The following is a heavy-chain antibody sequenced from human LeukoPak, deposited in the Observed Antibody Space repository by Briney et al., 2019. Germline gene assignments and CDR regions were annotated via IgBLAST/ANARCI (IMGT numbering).Heavy chain of an antibody. J-gene: IGHJ6*03. V-gene: IGHV1-8*03. CDR3: ARGSRWKASSGQSYYMDV. CDR2: MNPNSGNT. Sequence: ASVKVSCKASGYTFTDYYMHWVRQATGQGLEWMGWMNPNSGNTGYAQKFQGRVTITRNTSISTAYMELSSLRSEDTAVYYCARGSRWKASSGQSYYMDVWVKGTTVTVSS. CDR1: GYTFTDYY. D-gene: IGHD3-22*01.